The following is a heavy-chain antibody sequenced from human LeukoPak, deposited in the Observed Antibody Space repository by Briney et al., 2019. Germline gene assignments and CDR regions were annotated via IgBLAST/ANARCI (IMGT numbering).Heavy chain of an antibody. Sequence: VGSLRLSCAASGFTFSSYSMNWVRQAPGKGREWVSSISSSSSNIYYAASVKGRFTISRDNAKNSLYLQMNSLRAEDTAVYYWARDRESSSSGTLDYWGQGTLVTVSS. V-gene: IGHV3-21*01. D-gene: IGHD6-6*01. CDR1: GFTFSSYS. CDR3: ARDRESSSSGTLDY. CDR2: ISSSSSNI. J-gene: IGHJ4*02.